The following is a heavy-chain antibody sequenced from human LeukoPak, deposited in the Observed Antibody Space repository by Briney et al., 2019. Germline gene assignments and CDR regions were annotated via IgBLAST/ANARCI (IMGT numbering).Heavy chain of an antibody. D-gene: IGHD6-6*01. CDR2: IRYDGSNK. V-gene: IGHV3-30*02. CDR1: GFTFSSYG. J-gene: IGHJ6*03. CDR3: AKDWVEQLGPLNYYMDV. Sequence: PGGSLRLSCAASGFTFSSYGMHWVRQAPGKGLEWVAFIRYDGSNKYYADSVKGRFTISRDNSKNTLYLQMNSLRAEDTAVYYCAKDWVEQLGPLNYYMDVWGKGTTVTVSS.